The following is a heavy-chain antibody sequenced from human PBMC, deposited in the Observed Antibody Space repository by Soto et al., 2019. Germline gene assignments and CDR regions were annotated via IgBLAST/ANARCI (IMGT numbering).Heavy chain of an antibody. J-gene: IGHJ4*02. Sequence: SVKVSCKASGGTFSSYAISWVRQAPGQGLEWMGRIIPILGIANYAQKFQGRVTITADKSTSTAYMELSSLRSEDTAVYYCARDGTIFGVVITFDYWGQGTLVTVSS. CDR3: ARDGTIFGVVITFDY. D-gene: IGHD3-3*01. V-gene: IGHV1-69*04. CDR2: IIPILGIA. CDR1: GGTFSSYA.